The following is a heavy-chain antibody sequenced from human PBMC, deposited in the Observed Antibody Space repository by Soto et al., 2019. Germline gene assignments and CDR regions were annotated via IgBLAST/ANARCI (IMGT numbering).Heavy chain of an antibody. J-gene: IGHJ4*02. V-gene: IGHV4-4*02. Sequence: QLQLQESGPGLVKPSGTLSLTCAVSGGSISSSHWWSWVRQPPGKGLEWIGEIYHTGTTNYNPSLKRRINMSIDNSNNQLSMILSSVTAADTAVYYCARGPDLGWDWGQGTLVTVSS. CDR1: GGSISSSHW. CDR2: IYHTGTT. CDR3: ARGPDLGWD. D-gene: IGHD2-21*01.